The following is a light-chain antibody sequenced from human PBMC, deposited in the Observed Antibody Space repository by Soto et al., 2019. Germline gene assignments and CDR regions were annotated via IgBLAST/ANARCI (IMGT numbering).Light chain of an antibody. V-gene: IGKV3-15*01. CDR2: GAS. CDR3: HHYNNWPHT. J-gene: IGKJ4*01. Sequence: DIVMTQSPATLSVSPGERATLSCRASQSVASNLAWYQQRPGQAPRLLIYGASTRATGVPVRFSGSGSGTDFPLTISTLQSEDFVVYYCHHYNNWPHTFGGGTKVEIK. CDR1: QSVASN.